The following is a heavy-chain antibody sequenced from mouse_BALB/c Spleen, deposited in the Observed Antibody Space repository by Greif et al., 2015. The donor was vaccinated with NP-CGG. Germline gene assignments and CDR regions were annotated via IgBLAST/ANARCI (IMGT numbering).Heavy chain of an antibody. Sequence: VQLQQSGAELVKPGASVKLSCTASGFNIKDTYMHWVKQRPEQGLEWIGRIDPANGNTKYDPKFQGKATITADTSSNTAYLQLSSLTSEDTAVYYCARGGYYLYYAMDYWGQGTSVTVSS. V-gene: IGHV14-3*02. CDR1: GFNIKDTY. J-gene: IGHJ4*01. CDR3: ARGGYYLYYAMDY. CDR2: IDPANGNT. D-gene: IGHD2-3*01.